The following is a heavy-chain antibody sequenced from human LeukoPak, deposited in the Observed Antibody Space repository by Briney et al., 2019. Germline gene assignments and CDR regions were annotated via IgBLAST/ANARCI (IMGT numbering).Heavy chain of an antibody. CDR3: ARVGVILRYFDWLSKRYYFDY. Sequence: SVKVSCKASGYTFTSYDINWVRQATGQGLEWMGWMNPNSGNTGYAQKFQGRVTMTRNTSISTAYMELSSLRSEDTAVYYCARVGVILRYFDWLSKRYYFDYWGQGTLVTVSS. CDR1: GYTFTSYD. CDR2: MNPNSGNT. V-gene: IGHV1-8*01. J-gene: IGHJ4*02. D-gene: IGHD3-9*01.